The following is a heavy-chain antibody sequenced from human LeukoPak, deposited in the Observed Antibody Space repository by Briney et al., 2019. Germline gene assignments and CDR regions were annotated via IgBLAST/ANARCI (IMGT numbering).Heavy chain of an antibody. CDR3: ARLSYNWNTGY. V-gene: IGHV4-39*01. CDR1: GGSISSSSYY. J-gene: IGHJ4*02. Sequence: PSETLSLTCTVSGGSISSSSYYWGWIRQPPGKGLEWIGSIYYSGSTYYSPSLNGRVTISIDTSKNQFSLKLTSVTAADTAVNYCARLSYNWNTGYWGQGTLVTVSS. D-gene: IGHD1/OR15-1a*01. CDR2: IYYSGST.